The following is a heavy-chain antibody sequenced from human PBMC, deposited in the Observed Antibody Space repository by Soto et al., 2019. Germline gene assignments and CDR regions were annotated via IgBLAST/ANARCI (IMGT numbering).Heavy chain of an antibody. CDR1: GFTFSSYS. CDR3: ARVMVRGVIMDPDY. D-gene: IGHD3-10*01. V-gene: IGHV3-21*02. Sequence: EVQLVESGGGLVQPGGSLRLSCVASGFTFSSYSMNWVRQAPGKGLEWVSSISSSSSYIYYADSVKGRFTISRDNAKNSLYLQMNSLRAEDTAVYYCARVMVRGVIMDPDYWGQGTLVTVSS. J-gene: IGHJ4*02. CDR2: ISSSSSYI.